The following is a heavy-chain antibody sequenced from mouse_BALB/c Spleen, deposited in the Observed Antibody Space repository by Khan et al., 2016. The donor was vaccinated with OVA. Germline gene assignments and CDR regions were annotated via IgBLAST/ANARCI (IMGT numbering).Heavy chain of an antibody. CDR3: ARDYGSSFWFAY. CDR1: GYTFTNYI. CDR2: VNPYNDGT. D-gene: IGHD1-1*01. Sequence: VRLKQSGPELVKPGASVKMSCKASGYTFTNYIIHWVKQKPGQGLEWIGYVNPYNDGTKYNEKFKGKATLTSDKASSTAYMDLSGLTSEYSAVYYCARDYGSSFWFAYWGQGTRVTVSA. V-gene: IGHV1S136*01. J-gene: IGHJ3*01.